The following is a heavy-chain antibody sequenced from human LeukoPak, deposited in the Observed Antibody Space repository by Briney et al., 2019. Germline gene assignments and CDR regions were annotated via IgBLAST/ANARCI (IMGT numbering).Heavy chain of an antibody. Sequence: GGSLRLSCAASGFTFNSCNMNWVRQAPGKGLEWVSYMSSSSSSIYYADSVKGRFTISRDSAKTSLFLQMNSLRDEDTAVYYCARAYSSSSGRDAFDSWGLGTLVTVSS. CDR2: MSSSSSSI. J-gene: IGHJ3*02. CDR3: ARAYSSSSGRDAFDS. CDR1: GFTFNSCN. V-gene: IGHV3-48*02. D-gene: IGHD6-6*01.